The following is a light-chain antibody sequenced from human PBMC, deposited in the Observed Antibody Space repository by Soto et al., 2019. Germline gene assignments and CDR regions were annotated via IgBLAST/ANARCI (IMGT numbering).Light chain of an antibody. CDR1: QSVSNNY. Sequence: EIVLRQSPGTLSLSPEERATLSCTASQSVSNNYLAWYQQKPGQAPRLLIYGASNRATGIPDRFSGSGSGTDFTLTISRLEPEDFAVYYCQQYNNWPRTFGQGTKVDIK. CDR3: QQYNNWPRT. J-gene: IGKJ1*01. V-gene: IGKV3-20*01. CDR2: GAS.